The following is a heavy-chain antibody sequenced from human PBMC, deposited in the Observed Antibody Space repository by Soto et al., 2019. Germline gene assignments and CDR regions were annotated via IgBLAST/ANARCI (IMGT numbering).Heavy chain of an antibody. J-gene: IGHJ5*02. CDR3: TRATDTGGLNWFDP. D-gene: IGHD4-17*01. CDR2: IRTKSNSYAT. Sequence: EVQLVASGGDLVQPGGSLKLSCAASGFTFSDSAVHWVRQASGKGLEWVGRIRTKSNSYATTCTASLKGRFTISRDDSKNTAYLQMNSLETEDTAVYYCTRATDTGGLNWFDPWGPGTLVTVSS. V-gene: IGHV3-73*02. CDR1: GFTFSDSA.